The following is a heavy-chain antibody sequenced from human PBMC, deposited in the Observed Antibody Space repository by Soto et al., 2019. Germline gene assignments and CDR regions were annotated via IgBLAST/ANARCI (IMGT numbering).Heavy chain of an antibody. V-gene: IGHV1-18*01. Sequence: QVLLVQSGAEVKKPGASVKVSRKASGYTFTSYGISWVRQAPGQGLEWMGWISAYNGNTNYAQKLQGRVTMTTDTSTSTAYMELRSLRSDDTAVYYCASSLLVGYGLEGESDWGQGTLVTVSS. CDR2: ISAYNGNT. CDR1: GYTFTSYG. D-gene: IGHD5-18*01. CDR3: ASSLLVGYGLEGESD. J-gene: IGHJ4*02.